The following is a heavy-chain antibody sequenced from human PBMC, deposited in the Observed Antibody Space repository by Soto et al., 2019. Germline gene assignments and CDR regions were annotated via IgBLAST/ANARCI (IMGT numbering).Heavy chain of an antibody. D-gene: IGHD3-9*01. CDR2: IYPGDSDT. CDR1: GYSFTSYW. V-gene: IGHV5-51*01. J-gene: IGHJ3*02. Sequence: GESLNISCKGSGYSFTSYWIGWVRQMPGKGLEWMGIIYPGDSDTRYSPSFQGQVTISADKSISTAYLQWSSLKASDTAMYYCARSVNYDILTGYPRDDAFDIWGQGTMVTVSS. CDR3: ARSVNYDILTGYPRDDAFDI.